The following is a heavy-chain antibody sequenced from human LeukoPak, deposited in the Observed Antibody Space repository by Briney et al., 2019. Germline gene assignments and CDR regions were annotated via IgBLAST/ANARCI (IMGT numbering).Heavy chain of an antibody. CDR1: GYTFTGYY. CDR3: ARGRPTTSIAAAGVNWFDP. J-gene: IGHJ5*02. CDR2: INPNSGGT. D-gene: IGHD6-13*01. V-gene: IGHV1-2*02. Sequence: ASVKVSCKASGYTFTGYYMHWVRQAPGQGLEWMGWINPNSGGTNYAQKFRGRVTMTRDTSISTAYMELSRLRSDDTAVYYCARGRPTTSIAAAGVNWFDPWGQGTLVSVSS.